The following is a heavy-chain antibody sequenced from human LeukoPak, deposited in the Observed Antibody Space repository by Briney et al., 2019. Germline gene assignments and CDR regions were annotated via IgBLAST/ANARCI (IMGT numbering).Heavy chain of an antibody. CDR1: GGSISSSDYY. D-gene: IGHD3-22*01. J-gene: IGHJ4*02. CDR3: ARRRDYYDSSGYVFDY. V-gene: IGHV4-39*01. CDR2: IYYSGST. Sequence: KPSETLSLTCTVSGGSISSSDYYWGWIRQPPGKGLEWIGTIYYSGSTYYNPSLKSRVTISVDTSKNQFFLRLSSVTAADTAVYYCARRRDYYDSSGYVFDYWGQGTLVTVSS.